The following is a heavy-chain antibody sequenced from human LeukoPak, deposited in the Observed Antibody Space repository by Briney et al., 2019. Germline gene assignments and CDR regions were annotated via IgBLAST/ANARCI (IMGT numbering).Heavy chain of an antibody. J-gene: IGHJ3*02. V-gene: IGHV3-23*01. Sequence: QPGGSLRLSCAASGFTVSSNYMSWVRQAPGKGLEWVSAISGSGGSTYYADSVKGRFTISRDNSKNTLYLQMNSLRAEDTAVYYCAKETDKYSSGWFDAFDIWGQGTMVTVSS. CDR1: GFTVSSNY. CDR2: ISGSGGST. D-gene: IGHD6-19*01. CDR3: AKETDKYSSGWFDAFDI.